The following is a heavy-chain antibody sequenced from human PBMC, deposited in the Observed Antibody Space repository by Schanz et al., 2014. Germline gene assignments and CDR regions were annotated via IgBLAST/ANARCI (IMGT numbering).Heavy chain of an antibody. D-gene: IGHD6-13*01. V-gene: IGHV1-8*01. CDR2: MNPNSGNT. CDR1: GYSFTTYD. CDR3: ARDGEAAAGCDY. J-gene: IGHJ4*02. Sequence: QVQLVQSGAEVKKPGASVKVSCKASGYSFTTYDVNWVRQATGQGLEWMGWMNPNSGNTGYAQSLQGGVTMTRDSSTSTVYMELSSLRSEDTAVYYCARDGEAAAGCDYWGQGTLVTVSS.